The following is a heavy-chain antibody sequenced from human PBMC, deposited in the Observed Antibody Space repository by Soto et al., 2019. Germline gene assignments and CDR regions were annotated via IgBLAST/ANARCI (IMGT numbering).Heavy chain of an antibody. CDR3: ARGSYDFWSGAYGMEL. J-gene: IGHJ6*02. CDR1: GYTFTSYG. D-gene: IGHD3-3*01. V-gene: IGHV1-18*01. Sequence: ASVKVSCKASGYTFTSYGISWVRQAPGQGLEWMGWISAYNGNTNYAQKLQGRVTMTTDTSTSTAYMELRSLRSDDTAVYYCARGSYDFWSGAYGMELWGQGTTVTVSS. CDR2: ISAYNGNT.